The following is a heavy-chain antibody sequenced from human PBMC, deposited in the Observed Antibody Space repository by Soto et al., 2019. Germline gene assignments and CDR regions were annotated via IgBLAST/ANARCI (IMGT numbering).Heavy chain of an antibody. V-gene: IGHV1-3*01. Sequence: ASVKVSCKASGYTFTSYAVHWVRQAPGQGLEWMAWIIAINGNTKYSQKFQGRVTITTDKSASTAYMELSSLRSEDTAVYYCARAGYSSSSDWFDPWGQGTLVTVSS. J-gene: IGHJ5*02. CDR2: IIAINGNT. D-gene: IGHD6-6*01. CDR3: ARAGYSSSSDWFDP. CDR1: GYTFTSYA.